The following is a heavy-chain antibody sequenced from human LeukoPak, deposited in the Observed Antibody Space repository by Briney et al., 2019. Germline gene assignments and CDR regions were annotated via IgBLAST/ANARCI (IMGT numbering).Heavy chain of an antibody. J-gene: IGHJ4*02. D-gene: IGHD3-22*01. CDR3: AKDHRVYDNSAFLDS. V-gene: IGHV3-30*02. Sequence: PGGSLRLSCAASGFTFSNYGMYWVRQAPGKGLEWVTFIPFDGSNKYYADSVKGRFTISRDNSKNTLYLQMSSLRAEDTAVYYCAKDHRVYDNSAFLDSWGQGTLVTVSS. CDR1: GFTFSNYG. CDR2: IPFDGSNK.